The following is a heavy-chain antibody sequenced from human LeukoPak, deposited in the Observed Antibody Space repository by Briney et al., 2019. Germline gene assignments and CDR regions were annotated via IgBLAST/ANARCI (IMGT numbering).Heavy chain of an antibody. CDR3: ARHASPYYDYVWGGYRSSDFDY. D-gene: IGHD3-16*02. V-gene: IGHV4-39*01. CDR2: IYYSGST. J-gene: IGHJ4*02. Sequence: SETLSLTCTVSGVSISSSSYYWGWIRQPPGKGLEWIGSIYYSGSTYYNPSLKIRVTISVDTSKNQFSLKLSSVTAADTAVYYCARHASPYYDYVWGGYRSSDFDYWGQGTLVTVSS. CDR1: GVSISSSSYY.